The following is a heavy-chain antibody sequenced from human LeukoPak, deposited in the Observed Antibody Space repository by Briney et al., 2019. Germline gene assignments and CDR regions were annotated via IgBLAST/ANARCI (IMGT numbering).Heavy chain of an antibody. Sequence: ASVKVSCKASGYTFTSYGISWVRQAPGQGLEWMGWISAYNGNTNYAQKLQGRVTMTTDTSTSTAYMELRSLRSDDTAVYYCARGTLDVAVAGTGYYYYYMDVWGKGTTDTVSS. CDR2: ISAYNGNT. D-gene: IGHD6-19*01. J-gene: IGHJ6*03. CDR3: ARGTLDVAVAGTGYYYYYMDV. V-gene: IGHV1-18*01. CDR1: GYTFTSYG.